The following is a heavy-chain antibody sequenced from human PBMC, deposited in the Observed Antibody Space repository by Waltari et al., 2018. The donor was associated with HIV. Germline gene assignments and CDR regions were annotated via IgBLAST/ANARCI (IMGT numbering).Heavy chain of an antibody. CDR3: ATDLRYNWNYRPTHFDY. V-gene: IGHV1-24*01. CDR2: FDPEEGET. CDR1: GYTLTELS. J-gene: IGHJ4*02. Sequence: QVQLVQSGAEVKKPGASVKVSCKVSGYTLTELSLHWVRQGHGKGLEWRGGFDPEEGETIYAQKFQGRVTMTEDTSTDTAYMELSSLRSEDTAVYYCATDLRYNWNYRPTHFDYWGQGTLVTVSS. D-gene: IGHD1-7*01.